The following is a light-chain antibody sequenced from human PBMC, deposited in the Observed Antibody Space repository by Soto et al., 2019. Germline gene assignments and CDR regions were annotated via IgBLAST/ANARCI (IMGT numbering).Light chain of an antibody. CDR2: GAS. CDR3: QQYGSSTLT. V-gene: IGKV3-20*01. J-gene: IGKJ4*01. Sequence: EIVLTQSPGTLSLSPGDRATLSCRASQTVSFSYLAWYQQKPGQAPRLLIYGASSRATGIPDRFSGSESGTDFTLTISRLEPEDFAVYYCQQYGSSTLTVGGGTKVEIK. CDR1: QTVSFSY.